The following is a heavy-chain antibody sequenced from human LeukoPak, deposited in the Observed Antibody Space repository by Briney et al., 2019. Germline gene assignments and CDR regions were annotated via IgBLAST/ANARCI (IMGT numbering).Heavy chain of an antibody. J-gene: IGHJ4*02. D-gene: IGHD3-16*01. V-gene: IGHV1-2*02. CDR2: INPNSGGT. CDR3: ATEYVRTHYFDW. Sequence: GASVKVSCKASGYTFTGYYMHWVRQAPGQGFVWMGWINPNSGGTNYAQKFQGRVTMTRDTSTSTVYMDLSSLRSDDTAVYYCATEYVRTHYFDWWGQGTLVTVSS. CDR1: GYTFTGYY.